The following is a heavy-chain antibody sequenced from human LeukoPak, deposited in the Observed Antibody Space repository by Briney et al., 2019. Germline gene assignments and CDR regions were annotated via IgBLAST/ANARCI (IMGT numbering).Heavy chain of an antibody. D-gene: IGHD3-10*01. J-gene: IGHJ4*02. Sequence: GGSLRLSCAASGFTFDDYGLSWVRRAPGKGLEWVSYISSSSSTIYYADSVKGRFTISRDNAKNSLYLQMNSLRAEDTAVYYCARLSAMVRGPEDIFYFEYWGLGTLVTVSS. V-gene: IGHV3-48*04. CDR2: ISSSSSTI. CDR1: GFTFDDYG. CDR3: ARLSAMVRGPEDIFYFEY.